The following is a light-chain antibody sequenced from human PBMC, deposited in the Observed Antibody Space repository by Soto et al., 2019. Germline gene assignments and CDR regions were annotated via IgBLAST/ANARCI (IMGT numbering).Light chain of an antibody. Sequence: DIVMTQSPLSLPVTPGEPASISCRSSQSLLHSNGYNYLDWYLQKPGQSPQLLIYLGSNRASGVPDRFSGSGSCTYFTLKISRVEAEDVGFYDGMQALQTPGKFGQGTKVEIK. V-gene: IGKV2-28*01. CDR3: MQALQTPGK. CDR2: LGS. CDR1: QSLLHSNGYNY. J-gene: IGKJ1*01.